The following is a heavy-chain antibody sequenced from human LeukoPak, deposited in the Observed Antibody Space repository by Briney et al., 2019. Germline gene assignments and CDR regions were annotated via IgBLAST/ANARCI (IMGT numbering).Heavy chain of an antibody. CDR3: THPKDFYETVGQ. CDR1: GLIFSDAW. D-gene: IGHD3-3*01. CDR2: IKSKGGGGTA. Sequence: GGSLRLSCTASGLIFSDAWVSWVRQAPGKGLEWVGRIKSKGGGGTADYAASVKGRFTISRDDSKTTVYLQMNSLNTEDTAVYFCTHPKDFYETVGQWGQGTLVTVSS. J-gene: IGHJ4*02. V-gene: IGHV3-15*01.